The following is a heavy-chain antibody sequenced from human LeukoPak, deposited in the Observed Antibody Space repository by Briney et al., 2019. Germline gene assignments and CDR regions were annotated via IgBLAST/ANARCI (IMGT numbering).Heavy chain of an antibody. V-gene: IGHV3-7*04. J-gene: IGHJ6*02. CDR2: IKQGGSEK. CDR1: GFTFSNFW. Sequence: GGSLRLSCAASGFTFSNFWMTWVRQAPGKGLEWVANIKQGGSEKYYVDSVKGRFTISRDNAKNSLYLQMNSLRAEDTAVYYCARDWGAGSYYYYGMDVWGQGTTVTVSS. CDR3: ARDWGAGSYYYYGMDV. D-gene: IGHD1-26*01.